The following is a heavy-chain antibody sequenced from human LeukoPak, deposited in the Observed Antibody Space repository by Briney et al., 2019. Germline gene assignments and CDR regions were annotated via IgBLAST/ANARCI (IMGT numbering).Heavy chain of an antibody. CDR2: MTPNSGIT. J-gene: IGHJ2*01. CDR1: GYTFTSYD. D-gene: IGHD5-24*01. V-gene: IGHV1-8*03. CDR3: ARGRDRYNFGYLDL. Sequence: ASVKVTCKASGYTFTSYDINWVRQATGQGLEWMGWMTPNSGITGYAQKFQGRVTITRNTSITTAYMELSSLRSEDTAVYYCARGRDRYNFGYLDLWGRGTLVTVSS.